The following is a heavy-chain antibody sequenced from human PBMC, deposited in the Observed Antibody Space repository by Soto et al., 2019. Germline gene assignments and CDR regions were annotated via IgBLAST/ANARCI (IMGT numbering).Heavy chain of an antibody. Sequence: SATLSLTYAVYGGSFSGHYWSRIRQPPGQGLEWIGEINHSGSTNYNPSLKSRVTISVDTSKSQFSLKLSPVTAADTAVYYCARGPIVVVAATYYYYYGMDVWGQGTTVT. D-gene: IGHD2-15*01. CDR1: GGSFSGHY. J-gene: IGHJ6*02. CDR2: INHSGST. V-gene: IGHV4-34*01. CDR3: ARGPIVVVAATYYYYYGMDV.